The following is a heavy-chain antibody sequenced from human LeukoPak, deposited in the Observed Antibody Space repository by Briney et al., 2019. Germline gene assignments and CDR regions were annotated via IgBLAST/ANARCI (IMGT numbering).Heavy chain of an antibody. D-gene: IGHD4-11*01. V-gene: IGHV3-30-3*02. CDR1: GFTFSSYA. J-gene: IGHJ6*03. CDR3: AKSNSDYYYYYMDV. CDR2: ISYDGSNK. Sequence: GGSLRLSCAASGFTFSSYAMHWVRQAPGKGLEGVAVISYDGSNKYYADSVKGRFTISRDNSKNTLYLQMNSLRAEDTAVYYCAKSNSDYYYYYMDVWGKGTTVTVSS.